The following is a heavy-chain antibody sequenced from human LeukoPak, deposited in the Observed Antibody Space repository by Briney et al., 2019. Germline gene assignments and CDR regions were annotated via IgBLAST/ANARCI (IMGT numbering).Heavy chain of an antibody. CDR2: ISGSGGST. V-gene: IGHV3-23*01. D-gene: IGHD3-22*01. J-gene: IGHJ3*02. CDR1: DFTFTSYG. Sequence: GGTLRLSCAASDFTFTSYGMSWVRQAPGKGLEWVSAISGSGGSTYYADSVKGRFTISRDNSKNTLYLQMNSLRVEDTAVYYCARGLFLSGYLDAFDIWGQGTVVTVSS. CDR3: ARGLFLSGYLDAFDI.